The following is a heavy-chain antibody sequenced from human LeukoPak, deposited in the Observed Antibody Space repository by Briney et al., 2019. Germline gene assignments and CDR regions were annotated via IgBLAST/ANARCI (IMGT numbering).Heavy chain of an antibody. Sequence: PGGSLRLSCAASGFTFSSYAMSWARQAPGKGLEWVSAISGSGGSTYYADSVKGRFTISRDNSKNTRYLQMNSLRAEDTAVYYCAKDAEYYDFWSGYYYYYYYMDVWGKGTTVTVSS. D-gene: IGHD3-3*01. V-gene: IGHV3-23*01. CDR2: ISGSGGST. CDR3: AKDAEYYDFWSGYYYYYYYMDV. CDR1: GFTFSSYA. J-gene: IGHJ6*03.